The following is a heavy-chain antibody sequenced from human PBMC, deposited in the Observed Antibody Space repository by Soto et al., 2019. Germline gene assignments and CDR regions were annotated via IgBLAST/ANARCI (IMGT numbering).Heavy chain of an antibody. D-gene: IGHD6-13*01. J-gene: IGHJ5*02. CDR1: GFTFSSYA. V-gene: IGHV3-23*01. CDR3: AKEGVTRSSSPNPSWFDP. Sequence: EVQLLESGGGLVQPGGSLRLSCAASGFTFSSYAMSWVRQAPGKGLEWVSAISGSGGSTYYADSVKGRFTISRDNSKNTLYLQMNSLRAEDTAVYYCAKEGVTRSSSPNPSWFDPWGQGTLVTVSS. CDR2: ISGSGGST.